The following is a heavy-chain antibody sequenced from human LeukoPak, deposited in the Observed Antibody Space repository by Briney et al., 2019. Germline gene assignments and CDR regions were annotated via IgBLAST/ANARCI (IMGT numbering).Heavy chain of an antibody. V-gene: IGHV1-69*05. D-gene: IGHD6-13*01. CDR3: ARRRAAEGGWFDP. J-gene: IGHJ5*02. Sequence: SVKVSCKASGGTFSSYAISWVRQAPGQGLEWMGGIIPIFGTANYAQKFQGRVTITTDESTSTAYMELSSLRSEDTAVYYCARRRAAEGGWFDPWGQGTLVTVSS. CDR2: IIPIFGTA. CDR1: GGTFSSYA.